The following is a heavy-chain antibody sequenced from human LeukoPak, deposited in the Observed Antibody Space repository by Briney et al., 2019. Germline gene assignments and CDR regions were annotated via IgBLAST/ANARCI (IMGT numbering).Heavy chain of an antibody. J-gene: IGHJ6*02. V-gene: IGHV3-23*01. D-gene: IGHD5-24*01. CDR2: LGRSGDNR. Sequence: GGSLRLSCAASGFTFSGYSMSWVRQAPGKGLEWVSGLGRSGDNRYYADSVKGRFTISRDNSKDTVYLQMNSLRVEDTAKYFCVKAPPCDGCMPMDAWGQGTTVTVSS. CDR3: VKAPPCDGCMPMDA. CDR1: GFTFSGYS.